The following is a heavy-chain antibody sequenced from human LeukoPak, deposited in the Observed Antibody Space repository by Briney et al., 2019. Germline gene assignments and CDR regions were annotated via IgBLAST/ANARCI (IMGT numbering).Heavy chain of an antibody. V-gene: IGHV3-48*03. Sequence: PGGSLRLSCAASGFTFSSYEMDWVRQAPGKGLEWVSYISSSGSTIYYADSVKGRFTISRDNAKNSLYLQMNSLRAEDTALYHCARDVYGGNHPVNWFDPWGQGTLVTVSS. CDR3: ARDVYGGNHPVNWFDP. D-gene: IGHD4-23*01. J-gene: IGHJ5*02. CDR1: GFTFSSYE. CDR2: ISSSGSTI.